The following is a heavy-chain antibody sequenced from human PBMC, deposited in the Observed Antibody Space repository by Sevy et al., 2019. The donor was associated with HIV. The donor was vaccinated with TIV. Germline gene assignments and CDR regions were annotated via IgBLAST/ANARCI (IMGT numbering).Heavy chain of an antibody. D-gene: IGHD2-21*02. CDR3: ATRCDCGGDCSIYYFDY. CDR2: IRPIFGTV. CDR1: GGTFSTFL. V-gene: IGHV1-69*01. J-gene: IGHJ4*02. Sequence: ASVKVSCKASGGTFSTFLISWVRQAPGQGLEWMGGIRPIFGTVDYGRKFQARVTFTGDESTSTAYMELRSLRPDDTVVYYCATRCDCGGDCSIYYFDYWGQGSLVTVSS.